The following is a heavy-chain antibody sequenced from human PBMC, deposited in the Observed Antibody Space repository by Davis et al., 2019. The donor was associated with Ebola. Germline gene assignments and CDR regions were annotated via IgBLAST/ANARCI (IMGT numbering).Heavy chain of an antibody. V-gene: IGHV3-21*04. CDR2: ISSDSDYI. CDR1: GFTFSTYS. D-gene: IGHD3-22*01. J-gene: IGHJ4*02. Sequence: GESLKISCAASGFTFSTYSMSWVRQAPGKALEWVSSISSDSDYIYYADSAKGRFTISRDNSKNTLYLQMNGLRAEDTAVYFCAVGALVTLIEWGQGTLVTVSS. CDR3: AVGALVTLIE.